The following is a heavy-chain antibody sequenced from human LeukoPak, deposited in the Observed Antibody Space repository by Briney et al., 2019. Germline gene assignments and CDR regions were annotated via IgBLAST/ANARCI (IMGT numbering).Heavy chain of an antibody. Sequence: SETLSLTCTVPGGSISSYYWSWIRQPPGKGLEWIGYIYYSGSTNYNPSLKSRVTISVDTSKNQFSLKLSSVTAADTAVYYCARTVFGELLSYNWFDPWGQGTLVTVSS. CDR2: IYYSGST. CDR3: ARTVFGELLSYNWFDP. CDR1: GGSISSYY. J-gene: IGHJ5*02. V-gene: IGHV4-59*01. D-gene: IGHD3-10*01.